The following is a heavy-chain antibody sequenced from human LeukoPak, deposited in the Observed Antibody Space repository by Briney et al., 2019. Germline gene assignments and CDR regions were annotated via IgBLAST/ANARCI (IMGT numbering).Heavy chain of an antibody. J-gene: IGHJ6*03. CDR3: ARGLITAFYYYSMDI. CDR2: MNPNSGNT. V-gene: IGHV1-8*01. CDR1: GYTFTTYD. D-gene: IGHD3-22*01. Sequence: ASVKVSCKASGYTFTTYDINWVRQATGQGLEWMGWMNPNSGNTGYAEKFQGRVTMTKNTSISTAHMELSSLRSEDTAVYYCARGLITAFYYYSMDIWGKGTTVTISS.